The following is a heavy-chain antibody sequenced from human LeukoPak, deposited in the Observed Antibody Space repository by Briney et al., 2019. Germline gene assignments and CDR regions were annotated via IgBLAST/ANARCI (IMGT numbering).Heavy chain of an antibody. V-gene: IGHV3-53*01. CDR3: AREVGILTGYYPYYYYYGMDV. CDR1: GFTVSGNY. J-gene: IGHJ6*02. D-gene: IGHD3-9*01. CDR2: LHSGGTT. Sequence: GGSLRLSCAASGFTVSGNYMTWVRQAPGKGLEWVSFLHSGGTTYYADSVKGRFTISRDNANNTLFLQMSSLRVEDTAVYYCAREVGILTGYYPYYYYYGMDVWGQGTTVTVSS.